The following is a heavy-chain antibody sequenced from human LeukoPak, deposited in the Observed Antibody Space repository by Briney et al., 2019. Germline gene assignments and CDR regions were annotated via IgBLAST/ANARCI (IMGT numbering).Heavy chain of an antibody. J-gene: IGHJ4*02. Sequence: GGSLRLSCAASGFTVSGNYMTWVRQAPGKGLEWVSIIYSGGSTYYADSVKGRFTISRDNSKNTVYLQMNSLRAEDTAVYYCATYTRIVEAGTRVFDHWGQGTLVTVSS. V-gene: IGHV3-53*01. CDR3: ATYTRIVEAGTRVFDH. CDR2: IYSGGST. D-gene: IGHD1-26*01. CDR1: GFTVSGNY.